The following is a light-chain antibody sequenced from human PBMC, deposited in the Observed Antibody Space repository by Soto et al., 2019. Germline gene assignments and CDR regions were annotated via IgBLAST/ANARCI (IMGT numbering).Light chain of an antibody. CDR2: DVS. Sequence: QSALTQPASVSGSPGQSITISCTGTSSDVGAYNYVSWYQQHPGKAPKFMIYDVSNRPSGVSNRFSGSKSGNTASLTISGLQADDEADYYCSSSTTNNTVIFGGGTQLTVL. CDR3: SSSTTNNTVI. CDR1: SSDVGAYNY. V-gene: IGLV2-14*01. J-gene: IGLJ2*01.